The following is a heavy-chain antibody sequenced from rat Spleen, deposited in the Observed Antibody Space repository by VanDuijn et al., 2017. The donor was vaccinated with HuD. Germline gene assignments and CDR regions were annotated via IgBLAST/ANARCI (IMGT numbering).Heavy chain of an antibody. CDR1: GFTFSHYD. Sequence: EVQLVESGGGLVQPGRSMKLSCAASGFTFSHYDMAWVRQAPKKGLEWVAFISYDGSSTYYRDSVKGRFTISRDIAKNTLYLQMDILRSEDTTTYYCARQATTVPSYFDYWGQGVMVTVSS. D-gene: IGHD1-1*01. V-gene: IGHV5-7*01. CDR3: ARQATTVPSYFDY. CDR2: ISYDGSST. J-gene: IGHJ2*01.